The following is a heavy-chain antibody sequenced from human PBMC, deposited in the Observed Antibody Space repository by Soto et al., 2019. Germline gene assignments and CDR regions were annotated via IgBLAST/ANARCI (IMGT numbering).Heavy chain of an antibody. CDR1: GSTLTELS. V-gene: IGHV1-24*01. J-gene: IGHJ4*02. CDR3: ATGLTAMAPFDY. Sequence: ASVKVSCKVSGSTLTELSMHWVRQAPGKGLEWMGGFDPEDGETIYAQKFQGRVTMTEDTSTDTAYMELSSLRSEDTAVYYCATGLTAMAPFDYWGQGTLVTVSS. D-gene: IGHD5-18*01. CDR2: FDPEDGET.